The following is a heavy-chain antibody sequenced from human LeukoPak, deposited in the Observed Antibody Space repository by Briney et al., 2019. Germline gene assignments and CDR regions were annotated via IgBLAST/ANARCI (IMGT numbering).Heavy chain of an antibody. CDR1: GYTFTSYD. D-gene: IGHD4-17*01. Sequence: ASVRVSCKASGYTFTSYDINWVRQATGQGLEWMGWMNPNSGNTGYAQKFQGRVTITRNTSISTAYMELSSLRSEDTAVYYCARGRRSRSVRRDNWFDPWGQGTLVTVSS. CDR3: ARGRRSRSVRRDNWFDP. J-gene: IGHJ5*02. V-gene: IGHV1-8*03. CDR2: MNPNSGNT.